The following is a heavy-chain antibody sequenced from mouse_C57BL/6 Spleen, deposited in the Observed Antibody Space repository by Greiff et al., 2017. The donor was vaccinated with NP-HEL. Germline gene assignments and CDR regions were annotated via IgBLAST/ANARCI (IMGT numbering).Heavy chain of an antibody. Sequence: QVQLQQSGAELVKPGASVKISCKASGYAFSSYWMNWVKQRPGKGLEWIGQIYPGDGDTNYNGKFKGKAPLTADKSSSTAYMQLSSLTSEDSAVYFCARGDYYGTGAMDYWGQGTSVTVSS. CDR1: GYAFSSYW. J-gene: IGHJ4*01. V-gene: IGHV1-80*01. D-gene: IGHD1-1*01. CDR3: ARGDYYGTGAMDY. CDR2: IYPGDGDT.